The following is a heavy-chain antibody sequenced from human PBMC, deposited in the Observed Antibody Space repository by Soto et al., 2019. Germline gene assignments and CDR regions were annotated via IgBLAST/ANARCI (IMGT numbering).Heavy chain of an antibody. Sequence: QVQLVQSGAEVKKPGSSVKVSCKASGGTFSSYTISWVRQAPGQGLEWMGRIIPILGIANYAQKFQGRVTITADTSTSTAYMELSSLRSEETAGYYCARAAIVGATPDFDYWGQGTLVTVSS. CDR1: GGTFSSYT. CDR3: ARAAIVGATPDFDY. V-gene: IGHV1-69*02. CDR2: IIPILGIA. D-gene: IGHD1-26*01. J-gene: IGHJ4*02.